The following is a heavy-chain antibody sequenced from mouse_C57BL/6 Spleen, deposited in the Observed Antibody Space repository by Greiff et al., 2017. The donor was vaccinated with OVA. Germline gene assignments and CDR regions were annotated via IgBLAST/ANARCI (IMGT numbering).Heavy chain of an antibody. CDR3: ARGSPIYYVNYAWCAH. CDR1: GYTFTSYW. J-gene: IGHJ3*01. CDR2: IYPSDSET. D-gene: IGHD2-1*01. V-gene: IGHV1-61*01. Sequence: QVQLQQPGAELVRPGSSVKLSCKASGYTFTSYWMDWVKQRPGQGLEWIGNIYPSDSETHYNQKFKDKATLTVDKSSSTAYMQLSSLTSEDSAVYYCARGSPIYYVNYAWCAHWGQGRLVTVSA.